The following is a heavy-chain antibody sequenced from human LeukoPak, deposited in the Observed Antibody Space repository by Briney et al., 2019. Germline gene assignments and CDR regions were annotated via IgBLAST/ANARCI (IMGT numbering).Heavy chain of an antibody. CDR3: ARHAPRGEAARLGYFDY. J-gene: IGHJ4*02. V-gene: IGHV4-59*01. D-gene: IGHD6-6*01. CDR2: LYYTGST. CDR1: GGSISSYY. Sequence: SETLSLTCTVSGGSISSYYWSWIRQPPGKGLEWIGYLYYTGSTNYNPSLKSRVTISVDTSKNQFSLKLISVTAADTAVYYCARHAPRGEAARLGYFDYWGQGTLVTVSS.